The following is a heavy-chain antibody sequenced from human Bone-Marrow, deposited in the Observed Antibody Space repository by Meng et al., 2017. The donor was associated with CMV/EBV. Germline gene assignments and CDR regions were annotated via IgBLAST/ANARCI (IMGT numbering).Heavy chain of an antibody. Sequence: GGSLKISCAASGFTFSYYAMNWVRQAPGKGLEWVAVISNDGNNKYYTDSVKGRFTISRDNSENTLYLQMDSLRAEDTALYYCARGTGDCSGGTCYSDFDYWGQGTLVTVSS. CDR1: GFTFSYYA. CDR2: ISNDGNNK. J-gene: IGHJ4*02. V-gene: IGHV3-30-3*01. CDR3: ARGTGDCSGGTCYSDFDY. D-gene: IGHD2-15*01.